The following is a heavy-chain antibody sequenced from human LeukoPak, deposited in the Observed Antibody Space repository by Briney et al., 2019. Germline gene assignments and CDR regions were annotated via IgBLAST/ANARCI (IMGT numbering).Heavy chain of an antibody. D-gene: IGHD2-15*01. J-gene: IGHJ4*02. CDR2: IYYSGST. V-gene: IGHV4-59*08. Sequence: SETLSLTCTVSGGSISSYYWSWIRQPPGKGLEWIGYIYYSGSTNYNPSLKSRGTISVDTSKNQFSLKLSSVTAADTAVYYCARAGVVVVAATTLFDYWGQGTLVTVSS. CDR3: ARAGVVVVAATTLFDY. CDR1: GGSISSYY.